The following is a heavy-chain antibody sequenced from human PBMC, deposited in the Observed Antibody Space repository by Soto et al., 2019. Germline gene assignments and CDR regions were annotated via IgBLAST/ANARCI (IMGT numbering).Heavy chain of an antibody. CDR1: GVTCSGHS. J-gene: IGHJ4*01. CDR3: ARDRGSYGYFEY. V-gene: IGHV3-21*01. Sequence: GGSLRLRSGASGVTCSGHSLNRLLQAPGKGLEWVSSISSSSSYIYYADSVKGRFTISRDNAKNSLYLQMNSLRAEDTAVYYCARDRGSYGYFEYWGYGTLVTVSS. CDR2: ISSSSSYI. D-gene: IGHD1-26*01.